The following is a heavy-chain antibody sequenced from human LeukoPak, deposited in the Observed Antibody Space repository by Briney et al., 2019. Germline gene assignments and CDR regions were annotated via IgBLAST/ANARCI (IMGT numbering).Heavy chain of an antibody. CDR1: GFTLSNYW. J-gene: IGHJ4*02. Sequence: GGCLRLSCAASGFTLSNYWMHWVRQAPGKGLVWVSRIYSDASSTRYADSVKGRFSISRDNAKNTLYLQMNSLRAEDTAVYYCALIVGAADVDYWGQGTLVTVSS. CDR2: IYSDASST. V-gene: IGHV3-74*01. CDR3: ALIVGAADVDY. D-gene: IGHD1-26*01.